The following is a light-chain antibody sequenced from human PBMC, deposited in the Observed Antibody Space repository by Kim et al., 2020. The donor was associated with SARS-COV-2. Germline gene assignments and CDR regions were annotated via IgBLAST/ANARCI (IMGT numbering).Light chain of an antibody. V-gene: IGLV2-11*01. CDR2: DVS. CDR3: CSYAGSYTSPLGVV. J-gene: IGLJ2*01. CDR1: SSDVGGYNY. Sequence: QSALTQRRSVSGSPGQSVTISCTGTSSDVGGYNYVSWYQQHPGKAPKLMIYDVSKRPSGVPDRFSGSKSGNTASLTISGLQAEDEADYYCCSYAGSYTSPLGVVFGGGTQLTVL.